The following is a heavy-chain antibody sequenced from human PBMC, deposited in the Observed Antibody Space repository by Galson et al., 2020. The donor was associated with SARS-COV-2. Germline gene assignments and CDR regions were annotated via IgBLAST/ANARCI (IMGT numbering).Heavy chain of an antibody. CDR1: GFTFSSYA. Sequence: GESLKISCAASGFTFSSYAISWVRQAPGKGLEWVSVIYSGGSTYYADSVKGRFTISRDNSKNTLYLQMNSLRAEDTAVYYCAKDTSYGSGSYRHFQHWGQGTLVTVSS. J-gene: IGHJ1*01. CDR2: IYSGGST. CDR3: AKDTSYGSGSYRHFQH. D-gene: IGHD3-10*01. V-gene: IGHV3-23*03.